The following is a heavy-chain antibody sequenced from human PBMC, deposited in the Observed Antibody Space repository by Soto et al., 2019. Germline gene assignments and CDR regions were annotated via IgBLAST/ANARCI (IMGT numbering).Heavy chain of an antibody. V-gene: IGHV1-8*01. CDR1: GYTFTSYD. CDR2: MNPNSGNT. CDR3: ARGGYSYGRGYYYYGMDV. J-gene: IGHJ6*02. Sequence: SGKVSCKASGYTFTSYDINWVRQATGQGLEWMGWMNPNSGNTGYAQKFQGRVTMTRNTSISTAYMELSSLRSEDTAVYYCARGGYSYGRGYYYYGMDVWGQGTTVTVSS. D-gene: IGHD5-18*01.